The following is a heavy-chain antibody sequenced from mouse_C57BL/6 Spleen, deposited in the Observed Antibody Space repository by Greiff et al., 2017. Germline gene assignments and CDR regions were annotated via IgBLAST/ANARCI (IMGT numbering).Heavy chain of an antibody. J-gene: IGHJ1*03. CDR3: ARDDYDLLRYFDV. CDR2: ISYDGSN. CDR1: GYSITSGYY. D-gene: IGHD2-4*01. Sequence: EVQLQQSGPGLVKPSQSLSLTCSVAGYSITSGYYWNWIRQFPGNKLEWMGYISYDGSNNYNPSLKNRISITRDTSKNQFFLKLNSVTTEDTATYYCARDDYDLLRYFDVWGTGTTVTVSS. V-gene: IGHV3-6*01.